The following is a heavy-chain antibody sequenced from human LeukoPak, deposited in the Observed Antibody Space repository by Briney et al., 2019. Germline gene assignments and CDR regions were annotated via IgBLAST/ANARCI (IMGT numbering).Heavy chain of an antibody. Sequence: PGESLRLSCAASGFTFSSSGMHWVRQAPGKGLEWVAFIRYHGSDKFYADSVKGRFTISRDNSKNTLYLQMNSLRPEDTSVYYCARFIAAPYYFDYWGRGTLVSVSS. CDR1: GFTFSSSG. J-gene: IGHJ4*02. CDR2: IRYHGSDK. D-gene: IGHD6-13*01. V-gene: IGHV3-30*02. CDR3: ARFIAAPYYFDY.